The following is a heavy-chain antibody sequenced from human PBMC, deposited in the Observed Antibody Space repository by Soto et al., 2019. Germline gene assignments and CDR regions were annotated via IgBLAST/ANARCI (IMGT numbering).Heavy chain of an antibody. J-gene: IGHJ5*02. Sequence: ASVKVSCKASGYTFTSYGISWVRQAPGQGLEWMGWIGAYNGNTNYAQKLQGRVTMTTDTSTSTAYMELRSLRSDDTAVYYCARAAIPSSGYSPPLAWGQGTLVTVS. CDR3: ARAAIPSSGYSPPLA. D-gene: IGHD3-22*01. V-gene: IGHV1-18*01. CDR2: IGAYNGNT. CDR1: GYTFTSYG.